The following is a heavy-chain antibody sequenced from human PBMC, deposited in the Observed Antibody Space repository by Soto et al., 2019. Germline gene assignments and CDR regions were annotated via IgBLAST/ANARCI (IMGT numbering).Heavy chain of an antibody. CDR1: GFTFSDYY. D-gene: IGHD6-13*01. V-gene: IGHV3-11*01. CDR2: ISSSGSTI. J-gene: IGHJ6*02. Sequence: QVQLVESGGGLVKPGGSLRLSCAASGFTFSDYYMSWIRQAPGKGLEWVSYISSSGSTIYYADSVKGRFTISRDNAKNSLYLQMNSLRAEDTAVYYCASFPGGGSSWYGGYYYYYGMDVWGQGTTVTVSS. CDR3: ASFPGGGSSWYGGYYYYYGMDV.